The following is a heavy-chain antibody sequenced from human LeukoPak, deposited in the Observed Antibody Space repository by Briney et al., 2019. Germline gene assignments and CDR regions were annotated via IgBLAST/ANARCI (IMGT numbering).Heavy chain of an antibody. V-gene: IGHV3-11*03. Sequence: PGGSLRLSCAASGFTFSDYYMSWIRQAPGKGLELLSYISSSSSYINYADSVKGRFTISRDNAKNSLYLQMNSLRAEDTAVYYCARMQYTSGWYAAGYWGQGTLVTVSS. D-gene: IGHD6-19*01. CDR1: GFTFSDYY. CDR3: ARMQYTSGWYAAGY. CDR2: ISSSSSYI. J-gene: IGHJ4*02.